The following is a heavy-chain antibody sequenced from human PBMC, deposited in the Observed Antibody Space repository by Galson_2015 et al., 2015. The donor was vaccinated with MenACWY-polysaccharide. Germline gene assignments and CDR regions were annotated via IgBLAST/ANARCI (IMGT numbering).Heavy chain of an antibody. J-gene: IGHJ5*02. CDR2: ISSDGSDK. CDR1: GFNFSIHT. D-gene: IGHD6-19*01. Sequence: SLRLSCAAAGFNFSIHTMNWVRQAPGKGLEWVSLISSDGSDKYYADSVKGRFTISRDNHKNMVYLEMNSLRAEDTTVYYCVREGGGGNGWYWFDLWGQGTRVTVSS. V-gene: IGHV3-30-3*01. CDR3: VREGGGGNGWYWFDL.